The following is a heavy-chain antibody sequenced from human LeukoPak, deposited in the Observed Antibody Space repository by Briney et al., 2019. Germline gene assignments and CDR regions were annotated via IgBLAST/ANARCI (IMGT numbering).Heavy chain of an antibody. Sequence: GGSLRLSCTVSGFDFNIYSMNWVRQAPGKGLEWVSYISSTSTNMFYADSVKGRFTTSRDNAKNSLFLQLNSLRAEDTAVYYCAKESFLSSSPNFDYWGQGTLVTVSS. CDR2: ISSTSTNM. CDR3: AKESFLSSSPNFDY. J-gene: IGHJ4*02. D-gene: IGHD6-13*01. V-gene: IGHV3-48*04. CDR1: GFDFNIYS.